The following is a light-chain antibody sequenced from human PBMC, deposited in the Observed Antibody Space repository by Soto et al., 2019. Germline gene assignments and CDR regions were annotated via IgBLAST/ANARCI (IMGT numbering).Light chain of an antibody. CDR2: GAS. CDR3: QQYGSSPLT. J-gene: IGKJ4*01. V-gene: IGKV3-20*01. Sequence: EIVLTQSPGTLSLSPGEGDTLSCRASQSVSSNSLAWYQQKPGHAPRLLIYGASTRATGIPDRFSGSGSGTDFTLTINRLEPEDFAVYYCQQYGSSPLTFGGGTKVESK. CDR1: QSVSSNS.